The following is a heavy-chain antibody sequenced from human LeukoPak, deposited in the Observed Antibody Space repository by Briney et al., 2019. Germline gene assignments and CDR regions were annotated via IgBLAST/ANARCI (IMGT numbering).Heavy chain of an antibody. CDR3: ASDRRLIQGGFDF. Sequence: SQTLSLTCTVSGGSISSYYWSWIRQPAGKGLEWIGRIYTSGSTNYNPSLKSRVTMSVDTSKNQFSLKLTSVTAADTAVYYCASDRRLIQGGFDFWGQGTLVTVSS. CDR1: GGSISSYY. V-gene: IGHV4-4*07. CDR2: IYTSGST. D-gene: IGHD5-18*01. J-gene: IGHJ4*02.